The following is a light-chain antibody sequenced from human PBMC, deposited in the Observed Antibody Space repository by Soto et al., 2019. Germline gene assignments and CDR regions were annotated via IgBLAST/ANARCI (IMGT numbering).Light chain of an antibody. V-gene: IGKV1-39*01. CDR2: SAS. Sequence: DIHMTQSPSSLSASVGDRVAITCRASQPINDYLNWYRQAPGKAPTLLIYSASSLRSGVPSRFSGRGYGTNFTLIISSLPPEEFATYYCQQTYPTPPEAFGPGTKGDIK. CDR3: QQTYPTPPEA. J-gene: IGKJ3*01. CDR1: QPINDY.